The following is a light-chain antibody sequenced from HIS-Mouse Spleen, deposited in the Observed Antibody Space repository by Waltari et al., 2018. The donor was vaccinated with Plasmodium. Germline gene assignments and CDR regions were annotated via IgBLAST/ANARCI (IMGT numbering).Light chain of an antibody. Sequence: SYELTQPHSVSVSPGQTARINCSGDSLPKKHAYWCQQKPGQAPVLVIYNDIERPSGIPERFSGSSSGTTVTLTISGVQAEDEADYYCQSADSSGTPNWVFGGGTKLTVL. J-gene: IGLJ3*02. CDR2: NDI. CDR1: SLPKKH. V-gene: IGLV3-25*03. CDR3: QSADSSGTPNWV.